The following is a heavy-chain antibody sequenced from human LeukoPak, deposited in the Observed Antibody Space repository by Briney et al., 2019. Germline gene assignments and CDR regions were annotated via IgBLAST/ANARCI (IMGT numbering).Heavy chain of an antibody. J-gene: IGHJ4*02. V-gene: IGHV3-23*01. Sequence: PGGSLRPSCAASGFTFSTYAMSWVRQAPGKGLEWVSAISGSGGSTYYADSVKGRFTISRDNSKNTLYLQMNSLRAEDTAVYYCAKDPPPWYDFWSGYSEALVDYWGQGTLVTVSS. CDR1: GFTFSTYA. CDR2: ISGSGGST. CDR3: AKDPPPWYDFWSGYSEALVDY. D-gene: IGHD3-3*01.